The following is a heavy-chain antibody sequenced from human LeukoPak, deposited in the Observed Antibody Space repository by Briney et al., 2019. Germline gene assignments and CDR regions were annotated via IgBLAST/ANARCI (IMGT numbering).Heavy chain of an antibody. CDR2: IKQDGSEK. V-gene: IGHV3-7*01. D-gene: IGHD6-25*01. CDR3: ARGGRLGDY. Sequence: GGSLRLSCAASGFTFSTYWMSWVRQAPGKGLEWAANIKQDGSEKYYVDSAKGRFTISRDNAKNSLYLQMNSLRAEDTAVYYCARGGRLGDYWGQGTLVTVSS. CDR1: GFTFSTYW. J-gene: IGHJ4*02.